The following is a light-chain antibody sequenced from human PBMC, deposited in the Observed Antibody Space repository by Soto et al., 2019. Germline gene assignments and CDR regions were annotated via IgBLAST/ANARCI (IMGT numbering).Light chain of an antibody. CDR1: SSDVGAYNY. Sequence: QSVLTQPASVSGYPGQSITISCTGASSDVGAYNYVAWCQQHPGKGPKLLIYDVSNRPSGFSSRFSGSKSGNTASLTISGLRAEDEADYYCCSYAGSSTPYVFGTGTKVTVL. V-gene: IGLV2-14*01. CDR2: DVS. J-gene: IGLJ1*01. CDR3: CSYAGSSTPYV.